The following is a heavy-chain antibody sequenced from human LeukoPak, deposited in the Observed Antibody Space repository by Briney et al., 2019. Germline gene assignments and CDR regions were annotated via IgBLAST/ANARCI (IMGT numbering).Heavy chain of an antibody. CDR2: ISSSGSTI. V-gene: IGHV3-11*01. Sequence: GGSLRLSCAASGFTFSDYYMSWIRQAPGKGLEWVSCISSSGSTIYYADSVKGRSTISRDNAKNSLYLQMNSLRAEDTAVYYCARGGEYSSSWYGNLNYWGQGTLVTVSS. CDR1: GFTFSDYY. CDR3: ARGGEYSSSWYGNLNY. J-gene: IGHJ4*02. D-gene: IGHD6-13*01.